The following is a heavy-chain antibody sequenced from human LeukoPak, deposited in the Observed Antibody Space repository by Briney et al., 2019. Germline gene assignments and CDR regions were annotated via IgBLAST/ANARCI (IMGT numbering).Heavy chain of an antibody. V-gene: IGHV4-30-2*01. CDR1: GGSFSSGGYS. Sequence: SETLSLTCAVYGGSFSSGGYSWSWIRQPPGKGLEWIGYIYHSGSTYYNPSLKSRVTISVDRSKNQFSLKLSSVTAADTAVYYCAREGSSGQVDYWGQGTLVTVSS. CDR3: AREGSSGQVDY. D-gene: IGHD3-22*01. J-gene: IGHJ4*02. CDR2: IYHSGST.